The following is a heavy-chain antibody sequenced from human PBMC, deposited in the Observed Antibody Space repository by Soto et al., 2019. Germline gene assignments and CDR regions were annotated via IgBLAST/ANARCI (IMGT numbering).Heavy chain of an antibody. V-gene: IGHV3-30-3*01. CDR1: GFTFISYA. CDR2: ISFDGSTE. Sequence: QVQLVESGGGVVQPGRSLRLSCAASGFTFISYAMHWVRQAPGKGLAWVAVISFDGSTEYYADSVKGRFTISRDNSKNTVYLQMNSLRSEDTAVYYSARSRHGSGSYTHFYYGLDVWGQGTRVTVSS. J-gene: IGHJ6*02. CDR3: ARSRHGSGSYTHFYYGLDV. D-gene: IGHD3-10*01.